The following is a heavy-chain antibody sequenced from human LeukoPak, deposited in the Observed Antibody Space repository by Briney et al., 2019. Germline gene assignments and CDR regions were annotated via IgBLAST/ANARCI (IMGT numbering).Heavy chain of an antibody. CDR3: AYRSHYYYYYMDV. V-gene: IGHV1-18*01. CDR2: TSAHNGNT. J-gene: IGHJ6*03. Sequence: ASVKVSCKASSYTFTRYGITWGRQAPGQGLEWMGWTSAHNGNTNYAQKFQGRVTLTTDTSTSTAYMELRSLRSDDTAVYYCAYRSHYYYYYMDVWGKGTTVTVSS. CDR1: SYTFTRYG. D-gene: IGHD6-13*01.